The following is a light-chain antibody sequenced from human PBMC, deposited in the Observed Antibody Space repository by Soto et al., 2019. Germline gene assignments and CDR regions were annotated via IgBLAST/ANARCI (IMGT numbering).Light chain of an antibody. V-gene: IGLV8-61*01. J-gene: IGLJ2*01. CDR2: GTD. Sequence: QAVVTQEPSLSVSPGGTVTLTCGLSSGSVSASYYPSWHQQTPGQAPRTLIYGTDSRSSGVPDRFSGAILGNKAALTITGAQADDESDYYCALYMGSGISVFGGGTKLTVL. CDR3: ALYMGSGISV. CDR1: SGSVSASYY.